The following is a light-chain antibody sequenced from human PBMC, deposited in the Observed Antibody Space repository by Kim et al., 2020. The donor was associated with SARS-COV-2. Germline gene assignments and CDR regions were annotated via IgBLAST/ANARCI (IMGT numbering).Light chain of an antibody. CDR3: QSADSSGTPWV. CDR1: ALPKQY. J-gene: IGLJ3*02. V-gene: IGLV3-25*03. CDR2: KDS. Sequence: YELTQPPSVLVSPGQTARITCSGDALPKQYAYWYQQKPGQAPVLVIYKDSERPSGIPERFSGSSSGTTVTLTISGVQAEDEADYYCQSADSSGTPWVFGGGTQLTVL.